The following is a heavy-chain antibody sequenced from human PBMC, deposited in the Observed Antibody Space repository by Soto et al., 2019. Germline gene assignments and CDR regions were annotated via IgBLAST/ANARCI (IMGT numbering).Heavy chain of an antibody. J-gene: IGHJ4*02. Sequence: QITLKESGPTLVKPTQTLTLTCAFSGFSLTTGGVGVGWIRQPPGKALEWLALLYWDDDKRYSPSLKTRLALTKDTSKNQVVLTLTDMDPVDTATYYCAHRKDYGSGSTKGGFGYWGQGALVTVSS. CDR3: AHRKDYGSGSTKGGFGY. CDR2: LYWDDDK. CDR1: GFSLTTGGVG. D-gene: IGHD3-10*01. V-gene: IGHV2-5*02.